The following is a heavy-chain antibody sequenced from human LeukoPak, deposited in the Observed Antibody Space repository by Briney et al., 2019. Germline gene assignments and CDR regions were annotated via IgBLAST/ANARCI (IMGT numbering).Heavy chain of an antibody. D-gene: IGHD6-13*01. V-gene: IGHV4-34*01. CDR2: INHSGST. CDR1: GGSFSGYY. Sequence: SETLSLTCAVSGGSFSGYYWSWIRQPPGKGLEWIGEINHSGSTNYNPSLKSRVTISVDTSKNQFSLKLSSVTAADTAVYYCARETLVLSYYYYGMDVWGQGTTVTVSS. CDR3: ARETLVLSYYYYGMDV. J-gene: IGHJ6*02.